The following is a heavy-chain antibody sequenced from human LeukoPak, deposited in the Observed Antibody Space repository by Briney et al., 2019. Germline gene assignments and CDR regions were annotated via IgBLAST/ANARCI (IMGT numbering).Heavy chain of an antibody. D-gene: IGHD3-22*01. CDR2: ISSSGSTI. CDR3: AKGFTTYYYDSSGLGDAFDI. V-gene: IGHV3-48*03. Sequence: PGGSLRLSCAASGFTFSSYEMNWFRQAPGKGLEWVSYISSSGSTIYYADSVKGRFTISRDNAKNSLYLQMNSLRSEDTALYYCAKGFTTYYYDSSGLGDAFDIWGQGTMVTVSS. J-gene: IGHJ3*02. CDR1: GFTFSSYE.